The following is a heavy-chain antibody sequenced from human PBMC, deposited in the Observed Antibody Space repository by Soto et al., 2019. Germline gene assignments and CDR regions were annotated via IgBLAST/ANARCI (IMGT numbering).Heavy chain of an antibody. V-gene: IGHV3-11*01. CDR3: AKMTSSGWYDPVFH. D-gene: IGHD6-19*01. CDR2: ISGSSSNI. J-gene: IGHJ4*02. CDR1: GFSFSDYY. Sequence: QVQLVESGGGLVKTRGSLRLSCVASGFSFSDYYMSWVRQAPGKGLEWISYISGSSSNIYYADSVKGRFTISRDNTENSVFLQMNNLRAEDTARDYCAKMTSSGWYDPVFHWGQGTLVTVSS.